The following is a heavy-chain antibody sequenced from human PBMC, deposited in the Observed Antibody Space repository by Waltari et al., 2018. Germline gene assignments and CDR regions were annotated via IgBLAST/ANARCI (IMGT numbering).Heavy chain of an antibody. Sequence: EVQLVESGGALVQPGGSLSLSCAASGFTFSTYWMHWVRQAPGKGLVWVSRFNSDGSLTPPACSVQGRLTISKDNAKTTLYLQMNSLGVEDTAVYYCVRGLGDSWGQGTLVTVSS. CDR1: GFTFSTYW. J-gene: IGHJ5*01. V-gene: IGHV3-74*01. CDR2: FNSDGSLT. CDR3: VRGLGDS. D-gene: IGHD3-16*01.